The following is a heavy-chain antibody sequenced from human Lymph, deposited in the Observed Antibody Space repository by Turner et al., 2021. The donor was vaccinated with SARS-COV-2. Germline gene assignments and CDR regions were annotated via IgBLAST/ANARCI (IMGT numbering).Heavy chain of an antibody. V-gene: IGHV1-2*02. CDR1: GYIFTGYY. CDR3: ARDTRGDYSYYYDGMDV. Sequence: QVQLVQSGAEVNRPGASVKVPCKASGYIFTGYYMHWVRQAPGQGLEWMGWINPNSGGTNYAQKFQGRVTMTRDTSISTAYMEVSRLGSDDTAVYYCARDTRGDYSYYYDGMDVWGQGTTVTVSS. CDR2: INPNSGGT. J-gene: IGHJ6*02. D-gene: IGHD4-17*01.